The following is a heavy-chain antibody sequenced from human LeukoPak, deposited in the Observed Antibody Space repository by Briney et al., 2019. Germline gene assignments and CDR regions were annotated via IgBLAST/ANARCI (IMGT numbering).Heavy chain of an antibody. CDR2: IYTSGSS. D-gene: IGHD6-13*01. J-gene: IGHJ3*01. Sequence: SETLSLTCTVSGGSINNYYWSWIRQPAGKGLEWIGRIYTSGSSYYNPSLKSRVSISVDKSKNQFSLKLNSVTAADTAVYYFATLRGSSWPGALDLWGQATPVAVSS. CDR3: ATLRGSSWPGALDL. CDR1: GGSINNYY. V-gene: IGHV4-4*07.